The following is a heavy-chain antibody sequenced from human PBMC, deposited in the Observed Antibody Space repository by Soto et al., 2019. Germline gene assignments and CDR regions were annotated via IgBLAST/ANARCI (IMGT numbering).Heavy chain of an antibody. Sequence: PGGSLRLSCAASGFTFSSYAMSWVRQAPGKGLEWVSAISGSGGSTYYEDSVKGRFPISRDNSKNTLYLQMNSLRAEDTAVYYCAKNRQLVRGGDYWGQGTLVTVSS. J-gene: IGHJ4*02. CDR2: ISGSGGST. D-gene: IGHD6-6*01. V-gene: IGHV3-23*01. CDR1: GFTFSSYA. CDR3: AKNRQLVRGGDY.